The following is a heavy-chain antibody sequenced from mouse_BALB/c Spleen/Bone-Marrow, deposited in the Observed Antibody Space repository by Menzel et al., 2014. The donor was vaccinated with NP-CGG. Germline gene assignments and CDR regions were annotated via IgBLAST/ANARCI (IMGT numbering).Heavy chain of an antibody. CDR2: ISGGGSYT. CDR1: GFTFNNYG. D-gene: IGHD1-1*01. CDR3: SKRAKCDHTEFAIVY. J-gene: IGHJ3*01. Sequence: EVMLVESGGGLVKSGGSLKLSCAASGFTFNNYGMSWVRQTPEKRLEWVATISGGGSYTFYPDSVKGRFTISRDNAKNDLCLEQMNLGSEETAVYDCSKRAKCDHTEFAIVYWGQGTLVTVSA. V-gene: IGHV5-9-2*01.